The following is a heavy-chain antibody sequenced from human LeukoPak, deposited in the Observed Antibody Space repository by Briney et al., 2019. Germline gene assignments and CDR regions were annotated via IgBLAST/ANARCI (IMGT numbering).Heavy chain of an antibody. CDR3: ARVKPSSSGHDY. Sequence: ASVKVSCKSSGYSSTTYYVHWVRQPPGQGLEWVGIINPSSGGTNSAQKCQDKVTMTRDTSTSTVCMDLSSLRSDGTAVYYCARVKPSSSGHDYWGQGTLLTVSS. CDR1: GYSSTTYY. J-gene: IGHJ4*02. D-gene: IGHD6-19*01. CDR2: INPSSGGT. V-gene: IGHV1-46*03.